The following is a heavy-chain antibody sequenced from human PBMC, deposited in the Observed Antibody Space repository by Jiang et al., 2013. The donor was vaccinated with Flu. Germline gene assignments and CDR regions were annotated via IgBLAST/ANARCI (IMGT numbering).Heavy chain of an antibody. V-gene: IGHV4-30-2*01. CDR3: ASFRLRYFDWQPDY. Sequence: GSGLVKPSQTLSLTCAVSGGSISSGGYSWSWIRQPPGKGLEWIGYIYHSGSTYYNPSLKSRVTISVDRSKNQFSLKLSSVTAADTAVYYCASFRLRYFDWQPDYWGQGTLVTVSS. J-gene: IGHJ4*02. CDR1: GGSISSGGYS. D-gene: IGHD3-9*01. CDR2: IYHSGST.